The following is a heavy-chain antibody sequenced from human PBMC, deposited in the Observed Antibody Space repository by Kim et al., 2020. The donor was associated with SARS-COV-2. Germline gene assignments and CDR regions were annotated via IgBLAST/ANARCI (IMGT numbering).Heavy chain of an antibody. CDR3: ARQEGSSWYNGFDP. CDR1: GGSISSSSYY. CDR2: IYYSGST. J-gene: IGHJ5*02. V-gene: IGHV4-39*01. D-gene: IGHD6-13*01. Sequence: SETLSLTCTVSGGSISSSSYYWGWIRQPPGKGLEWIGSIYYSGSTYYNPSLKSRVTISVDTSKNQFSLKLSSVTAADTAVYYCARQEGSSWYNGFDPWGQGTLVTVSS.